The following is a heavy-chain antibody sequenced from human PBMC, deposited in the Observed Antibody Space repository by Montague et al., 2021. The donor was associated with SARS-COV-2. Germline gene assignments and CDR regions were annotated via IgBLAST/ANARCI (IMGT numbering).Heavy chain of an antibody. CDR2: IYYSGST. D-gene: IGHD2-15*01. V-gene: IGHV4-59*13. J-gene: IGHJ6*02. CDR1: GGSISSYY. Sequence: SETLSLTCTVSGGSISSYYWSWIRQPPGKGLEWIGYIYYSGSTNYNPSLKSRVTISVDTSKNQFSVKLSSVTAADTAVYYCARVAGVVAAAPLNYYGMDVWGQGTTVTVSS. CDR3: ARVAGVVAAAPLNYYGMDV.